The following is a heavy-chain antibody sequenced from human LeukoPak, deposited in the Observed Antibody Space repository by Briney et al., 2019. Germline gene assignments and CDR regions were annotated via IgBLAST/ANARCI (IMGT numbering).Heavy chain of an antibody. CDR2: INHSGST. D-gene: IGHD2-8*01. V-gene: IGHV4-4*02. J-gene: IGHJ6*03. CDR1: GGSISSSNW. CDR3: ARHGMLSYYYYMDV. Sequence: PSETLSLTCAVSGGSISSSNWWSWVRQPPGKGLEWIGEINHSGSTNYNPSLKSRVTISVDTSKNQFSLKLSSVTAADTAVYYCARHGMLSYYYYMDVWGKGTTVTISS.